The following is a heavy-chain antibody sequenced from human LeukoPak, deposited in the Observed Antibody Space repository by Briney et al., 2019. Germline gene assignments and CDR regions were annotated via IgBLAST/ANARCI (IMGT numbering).Heavy chain of an antibody. D-gene: IGHD1-26*01. Sequence: SETLSLTCTVSGASVSSASYWTWIRQPPGKGVEWIAHIYNGVNTNYNPSLKSRVTISVDTSKNQYSLRLNSVTAADTAVYYCARSRAFNSGAFDPWGQGSLVTVSS. V-gene: IGHV4-61*01. CDR1: GASVSSASY. CDR2: IYNGVNT. CDR3: ARSRAFNSGAFDP. J-gene: IGHJ5*02.